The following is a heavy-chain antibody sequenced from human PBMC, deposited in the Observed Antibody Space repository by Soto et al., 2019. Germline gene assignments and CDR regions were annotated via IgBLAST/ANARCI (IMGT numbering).Heavy chain of an antibody. J-gene: IGHJ5*02. V-gene: IGHV1-69*01. CDR1: GGTFSSYS. Sequence: SVEVSCKASGGTFSSYSIRWVLQAPGQGMEWMGGIIPIFGTANYAQKFQGRVTITADESTSTAYMELSSLRSEDTAVYYCARDLRGYCSSTSCPRFDPWGQGTLVTVSS. CDR2: IIPIFGTA. CDR3: ARDLRGYCSSTSCPRFDP. D-gene: IGHD2-2*01.